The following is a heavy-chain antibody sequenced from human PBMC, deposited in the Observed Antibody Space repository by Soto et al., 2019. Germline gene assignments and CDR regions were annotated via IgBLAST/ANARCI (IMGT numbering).Heavy chain of an antibody. CDR2: IWYDGSNK. CDR1: EFTFSSYG. J-gene: IGHJ4*02. CDR3: AREDYGSGSFDY. Sequence: QVQLVESGGGVVQPGRSLRLSCAASEFTFSSYGMHWVRQAPGKGLEWVAVIWYDGSNKYYGDSVKGQFTISRDNSKNTLYLQMNSLRVEDTAVYYCAREDYGSGSFDYWGQGTLVTVSS. V-gene: IGHV3-33*01. D-gene: IGHD3-10*01.